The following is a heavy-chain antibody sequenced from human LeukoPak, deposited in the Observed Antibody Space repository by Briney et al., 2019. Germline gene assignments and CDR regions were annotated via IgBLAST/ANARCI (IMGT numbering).Heavy chain of an antibody. Sequence: SVKVSCKASGGTFISNAISWVRQAHGQGLEWMGGIIPIFGTANYAQKFQGRVTITADESTSTAYMELSSLRSEDTAVYYCAMKSDSSGYYDVGAFDIWGQGTMVTVSS. CDR2: IIPIFGTA. J-gene: IGHJ3*02. V-gene: IGHV1-69*13. D-gene: IGHD3-22*01. CDR1: GGTFISNA. CDR3: AMKSDSSGYYDVGAFDI.